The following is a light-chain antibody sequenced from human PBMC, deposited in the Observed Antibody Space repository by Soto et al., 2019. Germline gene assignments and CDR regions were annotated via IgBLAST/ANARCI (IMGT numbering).Light chain of an antibody. J-gene: IGKJ1*01. Sequence: EIVMTQSPATLSVSPGERATLSCRASQSVSNNLAWYQKKPGQAPRLLIYGASTRATGIPARFSGGESGTEFTLTISSLQSEDFAVYYCQQYNNWWTFGQGTRVELK. CDR2: GAS. CDR3: QQYNNWWT. CDR1: QSVSNN. V-gene: IGKV3-15*01.